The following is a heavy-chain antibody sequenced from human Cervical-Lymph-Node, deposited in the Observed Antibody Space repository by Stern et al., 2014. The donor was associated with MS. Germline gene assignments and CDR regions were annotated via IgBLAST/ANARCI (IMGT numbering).Heavy chain of an antibody. CDR2: INHRGKT. Sequence: QVQLQQWGAGLLKPSETLSLTCAVSGGSFSSYYCTWIRQPPGKGLEWIGDINHRGKTNYHPSHKRRVTISVDTSKTKSSLKLNSVTAADTAVYYCATGRELFGVVNISYGVYWGQGVLVTVSS. CDR1: GGSFSSYY. V-gene: IGHV4-34*01. CDR3: ATGRELFGVVNISYGVY. D-gene: IGHD3-3*01. J-gene: IGHJ4*02.